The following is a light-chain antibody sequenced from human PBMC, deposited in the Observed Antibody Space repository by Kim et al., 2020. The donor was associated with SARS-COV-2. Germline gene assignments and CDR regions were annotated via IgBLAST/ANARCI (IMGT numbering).Light chain of an antibody. CDR2: RNE. J-gene: IGLJ1*01. Sequence: GQRVTISCSGSSSNVESNYVYWYQQLPGTAPKLLIFRNEQRPSGVPDRFSASKSGTSASLTISELRSEDEAEYHCATWDDSVSASVFGTGTQLTVL. CDR1: SSNVESNY. CDR3: ATWDDSVSASV. V-gene: IGLV1-47*01.